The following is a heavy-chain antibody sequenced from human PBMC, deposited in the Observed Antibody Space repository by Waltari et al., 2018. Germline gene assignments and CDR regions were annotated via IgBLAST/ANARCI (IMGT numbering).Heavy chain of an antibody. Sequence: QVQLVQSGAEVKKPGASVKVSCKASGYTFTSYDINWVRQATGQGLEWMGWMNPNSGNTGYAQKFQGRVTITRNTSISTAYMELSSLRSEDTAVYYCARSKGKRSWNYVRYYYYGMDVWGQGTTVTVSS. CDR2: MNPNSGNT. CDR1: GYTFTSYD. D-gene: IGHD1-7*01. J-gene: IGHJ6*02. CDR3: ARSKGKRSWNYVRYYYYGMDV. V-gene: IGHV1-8*03.